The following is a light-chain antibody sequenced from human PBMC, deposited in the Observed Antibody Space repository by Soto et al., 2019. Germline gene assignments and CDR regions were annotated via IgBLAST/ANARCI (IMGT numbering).Light chain of an antibody. CDR3: LQHNTYPLT. Sequence: DIQMTQSPSSLSASVVERVTITCRASQGMRNDLGWYQQKPGKAPKRLIYTTSTLESGVPSRCSGSVSGSEFTLTISSLQPEDFATYYCLQHNTYPLTFGGGTKVEIK. J-gene: IGKJ4*01. CDR2: TTS. V-gene: IGKV1-17*01. CDR1: QGMRND.